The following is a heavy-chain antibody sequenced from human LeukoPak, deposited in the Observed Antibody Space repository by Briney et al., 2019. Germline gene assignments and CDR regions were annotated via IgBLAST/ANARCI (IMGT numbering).Heavy chain of an antibody. V-gene: IGHV5-51*01. Sequence: GESLKISCKASGYTSPTYWIDWVRQMPGRGLEWMGIIYRGDSDIRYSPSFQGQVTISVDKSINTAYLHWSSLKASDTAMYYCATNGNYLDAFNIWGQGTMVTVSS. J-gene: IGHJ3*02. CDR3: ATNGNYLDAFNI. D-gene: IGHD1-7*01. CDR2: IYRGDSDI. CDR1: GYTSPTYW.